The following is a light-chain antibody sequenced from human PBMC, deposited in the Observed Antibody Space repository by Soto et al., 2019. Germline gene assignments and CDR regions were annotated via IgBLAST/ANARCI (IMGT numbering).Light chain of an antibody. CDR1: QSISSW. V-gene: IGKV1-5*01. CDR3: QQYNSYSGT. J-gene: IGKJ1*01. Sequence: DIQMTQSPSTLSASVGDRVTITCRASQSISSWLAWYQQKPGKAPKLLIYDASSLESGVPSTFSGSGSGTEFSLTISSLQPDDFATYYCQQYNSYSGTVGQGTKVEIK. CDR2: DAS.